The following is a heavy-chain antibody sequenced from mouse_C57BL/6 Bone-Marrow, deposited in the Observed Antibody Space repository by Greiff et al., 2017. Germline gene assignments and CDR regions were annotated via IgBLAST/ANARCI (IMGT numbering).Heavy chain of an antibody. V-gene: IGHV1-59*01. D-gene: IGHD1-1*01. CDR2: IDPSDSYT. Sequence: QVQLQQSGAELVRPGTSVTLSCKASGYTFTSYWMHWVKQRPGQGLEWIGVIDPSDSYTNYNQKFKGKATLTVDTSSSTAYMQLSSLTSEDSAVYYCAREKIWITTIVEGYWYFDVWGTGTTVTVSS. J-gene: IGHJ1*03. CDR3: AREKIWITTIVEGYWYFDV. CDR1: GYTFTSYW.